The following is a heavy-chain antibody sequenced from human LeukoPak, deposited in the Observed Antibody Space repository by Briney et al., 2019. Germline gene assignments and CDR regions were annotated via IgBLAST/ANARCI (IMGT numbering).Heavy chain of an antibody. D-gene: IGHD1-14*01. CDR2: VHYSGSS. Sequence: PSETLSLTCSVSGDSISSYYWSWIRQSPGKGLEWIGYVHYSGSSNNNPSLKSRVTMSVDTSKNQFSLKLSSLTAADTAVYYCARGSTGQYDPWGQGILVTVSS. CDR3: ARGSTGQYDP. V-gene: IGHV4-59*01. CDR1: GDSISSYY. J-gene: IGHJ5*02.